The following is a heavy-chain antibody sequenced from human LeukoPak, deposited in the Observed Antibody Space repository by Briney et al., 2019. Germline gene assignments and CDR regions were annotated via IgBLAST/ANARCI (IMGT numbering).Heavy chain of an antibody. V-gene: IGHV5-51*01. D-gene: IGHD3-10*01. J-gene: IGHJ5*02. Sequence: GESLKISCKGSGYSFTSYWIGWVRQMPGKGLEWMGIIYPGDSDTRYSPSFQGQVTISADKSISTAYLQWSSLKASDTAMYYCARGGGAMVRGVIPNWFNPWGQGTLVTVSS. CDR3: ARGGGAMVRGVIPNWFNP. CDR1: GYSFTSYW. CDR2: IYPGDSDT.